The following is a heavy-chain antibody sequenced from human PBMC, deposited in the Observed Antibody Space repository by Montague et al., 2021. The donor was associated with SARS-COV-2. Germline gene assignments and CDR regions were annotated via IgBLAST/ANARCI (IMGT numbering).Heavy chain of an antibody. Sequence: SETLSLTCTVSSGSISSYYWSRIRQPPGKGLEWIGYIYYSGSTNYNPSLKSRVTISVDTSKNQFSLKLSSVTAADTAVYYCARGAGYSSSWYPAFEIWGQGTMVTVSS. V-gene: IGHV4-59*01. CDR1: SGSISSYY. J-gene: IGHJ3*02. CDR2: IYYSGST. D-gene: IGHD6-13*01. CDR3: ARGAGYSSSWYPAFEI.